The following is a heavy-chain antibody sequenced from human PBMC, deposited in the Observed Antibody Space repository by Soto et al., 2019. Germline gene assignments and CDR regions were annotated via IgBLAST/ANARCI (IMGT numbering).Heavy chain of an antibody. D-gene: IGHD2-15*01. CDR2: VYWDDDK. CDR3: AHCRGGVATF. J-gene: IGHJ4*02. V-gene: IGHV2-5*02. CDR1: GFSLSTRDVG. Sequence: QITLNESGPTLVKPTQTLTLTCTFSGFSLSTRDVGGGWIRQPPGEALVWLGVVYWDDDKTYRPSLKSRLTIPKDTSKNQVVLRMTKMDPVDTATYYCAHCRGGVATFWGQGTLVTVSS.